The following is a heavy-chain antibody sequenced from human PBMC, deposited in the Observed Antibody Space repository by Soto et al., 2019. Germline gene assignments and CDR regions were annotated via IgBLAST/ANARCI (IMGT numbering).Heavy chain of an antibody. CDR2: IIPILGIA. CDR1: GGTFSSYT. CDR3: ASDPSHCSGGSCYFAIDY. Sequence: QVQLVQSGAEVKKPGSSVKVSCKASGGTFSSYTISWVRQAPGQGLEWMGRIIPILGIANYAQKFQGRVTITAEKSTSTAYMELSSLIAEDTAVYYWASDPSHCSGGSCYFAIDYLGQGTLVTVSS. J-gene: IGHJ4*02. D-gene: IGHD2-15*01. V-gene: IGHV1-69*02.